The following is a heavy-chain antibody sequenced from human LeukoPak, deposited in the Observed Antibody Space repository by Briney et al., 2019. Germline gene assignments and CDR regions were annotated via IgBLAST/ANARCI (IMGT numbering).Heavy chain of an antibody. Sequence: GGSLRLSCAASGFTFSSYWMPWVRQARGKGRMWVSRINSDGSETSYADSVKGRFTISRDNARNTLYLQMNSLRPEDAAIYYCASDRVFYGLDVWGQGTTVTVSS. V-gene: IGHV3-74*01. CDR1: GFTFSSYW. J-gene: IGHJ6*02. CDR3: ASDRVFYGLDV. CDR2: INSDGSET.